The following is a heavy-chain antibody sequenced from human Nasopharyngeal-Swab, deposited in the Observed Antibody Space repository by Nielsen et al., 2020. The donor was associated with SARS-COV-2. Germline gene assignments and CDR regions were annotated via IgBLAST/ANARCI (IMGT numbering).Heavy chain of an antibody. Sequence: SETLSLTCTVSGYSISSGYYWGWTRQPPGKGLEWIGSIYHSGRTYYIPSLKSRVTISVDTSKNHFSLKLSSVTAADTAVYYFAREGYSYGNNWFDPWGQGTLVTVSS. CDR3: AREGYSYGNNWFDP. D-gene: IGHD5-18*01. CDR1: GYSISSGYY. J-gene: IGHJ5*02. V-gene: IGHV4-38-2*02. CDR2: IYHSGRT.